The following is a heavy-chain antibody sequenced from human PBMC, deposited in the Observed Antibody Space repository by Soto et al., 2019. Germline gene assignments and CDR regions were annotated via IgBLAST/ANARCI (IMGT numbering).Heavy chain of an antibody. J-gene: IGHJ6*02. CDR3: TKASASGKSHGMDV. V-gene: IGHV3-23*01. CDR2: ISYPGIA. CDR1: GFTFASYA. D-gene: IGHD1-26*01. Sequence: EVQLLESGGGLVQPGGSLRLSCAASGFTFASYAMSWVRQTPGKGLECVSTISYPGIAVYADSVKGRFTISRDDSKSSLSLQMDSLRADDTAVYYCTKASASGKSHGMDVWGQGTTVTVSS.